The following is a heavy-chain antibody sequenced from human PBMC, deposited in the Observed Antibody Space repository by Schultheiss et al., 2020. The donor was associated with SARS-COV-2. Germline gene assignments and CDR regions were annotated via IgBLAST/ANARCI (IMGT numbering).Heavy chain of an antibody. Sequence: GESLKISCKGSGYSFTSYWIGWVRQMPGKGLEWMGIIYPGDSDTRYSPSFQGQVTISADKSISTAYLQWSSLKASDTAMYYCARAYCGGDCSINPHYYYAMDVWGQGTTVTVSS. D-gene: IGHD2-21*02. V-gene: IGHV5-51*01. CDR2: IYPGDSDT. CDR3: ARAYCGGDCSINPHYYYAMDV. J-gene: IGHJ6*02. CDR1: GYSFTSYW.